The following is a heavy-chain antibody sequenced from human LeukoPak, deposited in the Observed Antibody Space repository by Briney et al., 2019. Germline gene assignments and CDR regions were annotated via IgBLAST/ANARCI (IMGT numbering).Heavy chain of an antibody. V-gene: IGHV3-64*01. J-gene: IGHJ5*02. Sequence: GGSLRLSCAASGFTFSSYAMHWVRQAPGKGLEYVSAISSNGGSTYYANSVKGRFTISRDNSKNTLYLQVGSLRAEDMAVYYCARDQFSYCSSTSCFPLTTWGQGTLVTVSS. D-gene: IGHD2-2*01. CDR3: ARDQFSYCSSTSCFPLTT. CDR2: ISSNGGST. CDR1: GFTFSSYA.